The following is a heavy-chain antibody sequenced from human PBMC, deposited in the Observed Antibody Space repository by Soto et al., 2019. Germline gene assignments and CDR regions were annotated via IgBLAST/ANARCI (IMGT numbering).Heavy chain of an antibody. V-gene: IGHV3-33*08. CDR1: GFTFSSYG. CDR2: IWYDGSNK. CDR3: ASNLAVPEDQPAKRNDY. J-gene: IGHJ4*02. Sequence: GGSLRLSCAASGFTFSSYGMHWVRQAPGKGLEWVAVIWYDGSNKYYADSVKGRFTISRDNSKNSLYLQMNSLRAEDTAVYYCASNLAVPEDQPAKRNDYWGQRTLVTVSS. D-gene: IGHD2-2*01.